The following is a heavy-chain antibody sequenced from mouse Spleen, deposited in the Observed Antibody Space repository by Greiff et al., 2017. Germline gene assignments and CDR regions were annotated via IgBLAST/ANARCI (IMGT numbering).Heavy chain of an antibody. CDR2: ISSGSSTI. D-gene: IGHD1-1*01. CDR3: ARKDYGSSYVSYFDY. V-gene: IGHV5-17*01. J-gene: IGHJ2*01. Sequence: EVHLVESGGGLVKPGGSLKLSCAASGFTFSDYGMHWVRQAPEKGLEWVAYISSGSSTIYYADTVKGRFTISRDNAKNTLFLQMPSLRSEDTAMYYCARKDYGSSYVSYFDYWGQGTTLTLSS. CDR1: GFTFSDYG.